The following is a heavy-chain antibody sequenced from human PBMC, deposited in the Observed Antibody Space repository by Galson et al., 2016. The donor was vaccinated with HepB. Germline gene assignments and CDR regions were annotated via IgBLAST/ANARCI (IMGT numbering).Heavy chain of an antibody. V-gene: IGHV4-39*01. D-gene: IGHD3-10*01. CDR2: VYYSGST. J-gene: IGHJ4*02. Sequence: SETLSLTCTVSGVSISSSSYFWGWIHQPPGKGLDYIGSVYYSGSTYYNPSLKSRVTISIDTSKNQFSLKLTSVTATDTAVYYCARPMEGFTYGCFDSWGQGTLGTVSS. CDR1: GVSISSSSYF. CDR3: ARPMEGFTYGCFDS.